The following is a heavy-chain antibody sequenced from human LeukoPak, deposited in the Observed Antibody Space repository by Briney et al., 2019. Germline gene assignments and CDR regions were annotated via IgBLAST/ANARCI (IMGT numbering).Heavy chain of an antibody. V-gene: IGHV3-7*01. CDR3: ARGSSSWLNDAFDI. D-gene: IGHD6-13*01. CDR1: GFTFSDYN. Sequence: PGGSLRLSCAASGFTFSDYNMRWVRQAPGKGLEWVANIKQDGSEKYYVDSVKGRFTISRDNAKNSLYLQMNSLRAEDTAVYYCARGSSSWLNDAFDIWGQGTMVTVSS. CDR2: IKQDGSEK. J-gene: IGHJ3*02.